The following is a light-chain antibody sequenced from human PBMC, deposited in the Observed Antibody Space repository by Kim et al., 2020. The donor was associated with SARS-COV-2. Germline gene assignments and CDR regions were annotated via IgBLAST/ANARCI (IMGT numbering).Light chain of an antibody. Sequence: LSPGDRATLSGRASQGVASNHLAWFQQKPGQAPRLLIYGTSSRATGIPDRFSASESGTVFTLTISILAPEDFAVYYCQQYDRSPYTFGQGTKLEI. J-gene: IGKJ2*01. CDR3: QQYDRSPYT. CDR2: GTS. V-gene: IGKV3-20*01. CDR1: QGVASNH.